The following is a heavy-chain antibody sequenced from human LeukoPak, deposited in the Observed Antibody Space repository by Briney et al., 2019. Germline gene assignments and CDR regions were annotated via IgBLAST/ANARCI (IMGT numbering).Heavy chain of an antibody. Sequence: ASVKVSCKASGYTFTSYGISWVRQAPGQGLEWMGWISAYNGNTNYAQKIQGRVTMTTDTSTSTAYMELRSLRSDDTAVYYCARTDSSGYYYPPVFDYWGQGTLVTVSS. CDR2: ISAYNGNT. CDR3: ARTDSSGYYYPPVFDY. D-gene: IGHD3-22*01. J-gene: IGHJ4*02. V-gene: IGHV1-18*01. CDR1: GYTFTSYG.